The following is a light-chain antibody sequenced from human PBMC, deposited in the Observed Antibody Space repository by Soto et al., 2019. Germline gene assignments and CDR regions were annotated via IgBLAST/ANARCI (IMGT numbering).Light chain of an antibody. CDR3: SVWDDSLNGVV. Sequence: QSVLTQPPSASGTPGQRVTSSCSGSSSNIGINTVNWYQQFPGTAPKVLIYLNDQRPSGVPDRFSGSKSGTSASLAISGLQSEDEADYYCSVWDDSLNGVVFGGGTKLTVL. CDR1: SSNIGINT. CDR2: LND. J-gene: IGLJ3*02. V-gene: IGLV1-44*01.